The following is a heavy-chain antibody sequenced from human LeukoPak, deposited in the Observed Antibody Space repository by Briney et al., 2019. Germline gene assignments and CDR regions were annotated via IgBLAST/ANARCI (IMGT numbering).Heavy chain of an antibody. V-gene: IGHV5-51*01. CDR2: IYPGDSDT. D-gene: IGHD3-10*01. CDR1: GYSFTIYW. J-gene: IGHJ3*02. CDR3: ARPITMVRGVTLPDAFDI. Sequence: GESLKISCKGSGYSFTIYWIGWVRQMPGKGLEWMGIIYPGDSDTRYSPSFQGQVTISADKSISTAYLQWSSLKASDTAMYYCARPITMVRGVTLPDAFDIWGQGTMVTVSS.